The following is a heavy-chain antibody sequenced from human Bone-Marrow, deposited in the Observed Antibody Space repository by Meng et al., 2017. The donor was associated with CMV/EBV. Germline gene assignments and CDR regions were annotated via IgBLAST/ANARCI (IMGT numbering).Heavy chain of an antibody. CDR3: ANRPGGYYYGMDV. Sequence: LSLTCASSGFTFSNYAMSWVRQAPGKGLEWVSVIYSGGSSTYYADSVKGRFTISRDNSKNTLYMQMNSLRAEDTAVYYCANRPGGYYYGMDVCGQGTTVTVSS. V-gene: IGHV3-23*03. CDR2: IYSGGSST. D-gene: IGHD1-14*01. J-gene: IGHJ6*02. CDR1: GFTFSNYA.